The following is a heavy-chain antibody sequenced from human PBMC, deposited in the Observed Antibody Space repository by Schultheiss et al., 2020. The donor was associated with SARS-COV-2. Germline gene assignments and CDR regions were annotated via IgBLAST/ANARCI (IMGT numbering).Heavy chain of an antibody. J-gene: IGHJ6*02. CDR1: GGSISGDY. CDR3: ARVVGGPTFEAFFGMDV. V-gene: IGHV4-59*01. Sequence: SETLSLTCTVSGGSISGDYWSWIRQPPGKGLEWIGYISDSGSTNYNPSLKSRVTMSVDTSKNQVSLKVRSVTAADTAVYYCARVVGGPTFEAFFGMDVWGQGTTVTVSS. CDR2: ISDSGST. D-gene: IGHD1-26*01.